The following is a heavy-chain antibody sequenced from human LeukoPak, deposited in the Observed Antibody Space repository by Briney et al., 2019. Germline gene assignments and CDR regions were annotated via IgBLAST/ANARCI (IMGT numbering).Heavy chain of an antibody. J-gene: IGHJ4*02. V-gene: IGHV1-69*04. D-gene: IGHD5-24*01. CDR3: ARDDRDGYNYGY. CDR1: GGTFSSYS. Sequence: SVKVSCKASGGTFSSYSISWVRQAPGQGLEWMGRIIPVLAIANYAQKFQGRVTITADKSTSTAYMELNSLRSEDTAVYYCARDDRDGYNYGYWGQGTLVTVSS. CDR2: IIPVLAIA.